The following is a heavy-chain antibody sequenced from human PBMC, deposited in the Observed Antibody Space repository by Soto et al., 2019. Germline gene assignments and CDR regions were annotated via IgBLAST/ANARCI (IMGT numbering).Heavy chain of an antibody. CDR3: ARDYLDVKGCSDTVGVGRVRDY. CDR2: IKYDGSKE. CDR1: GFAFSLYD. V-gene: IGHV3-30*03. D-gene: IGHD3-3*01. J-gene: IGHJ4*02. Sequence: QVQLVESGGGVVQPGRSLRLSCAASGFAFSLYDIHWVRQAPGKGLEWVSVIKYDGSKEYYADSVRGRFSISRDNSKKTLFLQMNSLTTEETAVYYCARDYLDVKGCSDTVGVGRVRDYWGQGTLVTVSS.